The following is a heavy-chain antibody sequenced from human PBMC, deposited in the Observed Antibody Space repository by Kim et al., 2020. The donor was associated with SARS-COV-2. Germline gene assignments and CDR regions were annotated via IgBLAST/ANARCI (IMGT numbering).Heavy chain of an antibody. CDR1: GFTFDTYA. CDR2: ISGSGVTT. V-gene: IGHV3-23*01. D-gene: IGHD3-9*01. Sequence: GGSLRLSCAASGFTFDTYAMSWVRQAPGKGLEWVSGISGSGVTTYCADSVKGRFTISRDNSKNTLYLQMSSLRAEDTAVYYCAKATGNYKVGVAFDYWG. CDR3: AKATGNYKVGVAFDY. J-gene: IGHJ4*01.